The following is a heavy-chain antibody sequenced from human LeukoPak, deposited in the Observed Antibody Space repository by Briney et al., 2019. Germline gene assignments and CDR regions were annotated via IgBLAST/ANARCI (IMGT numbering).Heavy chain of an antibody. CDR1: GFTFSGYA. CDR3: AKAGIAAPTNYYYYMDV. V-gene: IGHV3-30*18. CDR2: ISYDDTNK. J-gene: IGHJ6*03. Sequence: GGSLRLSCAASGFTFSGYAMHWVRQAPGKGLQWVAAISYDDTNKLYADSEKGRFTISRDISKNTLYLQMNSLRPEDTALYYCAKAGIAAPTNYYYYMDVWGKGTTVTVSS. D-gene: IGHD6-6*01.